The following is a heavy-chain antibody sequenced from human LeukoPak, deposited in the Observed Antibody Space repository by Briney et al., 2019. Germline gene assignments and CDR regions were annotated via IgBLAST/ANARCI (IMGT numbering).Heavy chain of an antibody. CDR3: ARDGGPLYDSSGYCFDY. V-gene: IGHV4-38-2*02. Sequence: SETLSLTCTVSGYSISSGYYWGWIRQPPGKGLEWIGSIYHSGSTYYNPSLKSRVTISVDTSKNQFSLKLSSVTAADTAVYYCARDGGPLYDSSGYCFDYWGQGTLVTVSS. CDR2: IYHSGST. CDR1: GYSISSGYY. J-gene: IGHJ4*02. D-gene: IGHD3-22*01.